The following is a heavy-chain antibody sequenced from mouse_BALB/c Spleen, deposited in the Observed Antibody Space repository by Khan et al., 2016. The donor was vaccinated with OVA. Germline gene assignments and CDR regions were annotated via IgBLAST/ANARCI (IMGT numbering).Heavy chain of an antibody. CDR2: IWSDGNT. Sequence: QVQLKQSGPGLAAPSQSLSITCTISGFSLTNYGVHWVRQPPGKGLEWLVVIWSDGNTNYNSALKSRLTITKDNSQSQVFLKINSLQTDDTAIYFCARQPYYHYNIMDYWGQGTSVTGSS. J-gene: IGHJ4*01. D-gene: IGHD2-10*01. V-gene: IGHV2-6-1*01. CDR3: ARQPYYHYNIMDY. CDR1: GFSLTNYG.